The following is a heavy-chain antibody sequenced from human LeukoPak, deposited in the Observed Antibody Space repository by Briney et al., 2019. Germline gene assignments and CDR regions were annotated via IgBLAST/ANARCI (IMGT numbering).Heavy chain of an antibody. CDR3: ARVIVGATGYYFDY. CDR2: IIPILGIA. V-gene: IGHV1-69*04. Sequence: SVKVSCKASGGTFSSYAISWVRQAPGQELEWMGRIIPILGIANYAQKFQGRVTITADKSTSTAYMELSSLRSEDTAVYYCARVIVGATGYYFDYWGQGTLVTVSS. D-gene: IGHD1-26*01. CDR1: GGTFSSYA. J-gene: IGHJ4*02.